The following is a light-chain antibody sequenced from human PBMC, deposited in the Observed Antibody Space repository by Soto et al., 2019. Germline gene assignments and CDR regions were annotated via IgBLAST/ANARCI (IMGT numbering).Light chain of an antibody. J-gene: IGLJ3*02. V-gene: IGLV1-47*01. CDR1: SSNIGSNY. Sequence: QSVLTQPPSASGTPGQRVTISCYGSSSNIGSNYVYWYQQLPGTAPKLLIYRNNQRPSGVPDRFSGSKSGTSASLAISGLRSDDEADYYCAAWDDSLSGWVFGGGTKLTVL. CDR2: RNN. CDR3: AAWDDSLSGWV.